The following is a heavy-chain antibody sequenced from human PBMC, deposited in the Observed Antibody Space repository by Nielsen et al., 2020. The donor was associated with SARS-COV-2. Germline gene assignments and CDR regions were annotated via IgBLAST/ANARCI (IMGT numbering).Heavy chain of an antibody. CDR2: IYFGGST. Sequence: SETLSLTCTVSGGSIRSGGYYWSWIRQRPGKGLEWIWYIYFGGSTHYNPSLTGRVTISADTSELSLYLSSVTAADTAVYYCARDQLPHFYDGSGYSPGAFDVWGQGALVIVSS. CDR3: ARDQLPHFYDGSGYSPGAFDV. V-gene: IGHV4-31*03. J-gene: IGHJ3*01. CDR1: GGSIRSGGYY. D-gene: IGHD3-22*01.